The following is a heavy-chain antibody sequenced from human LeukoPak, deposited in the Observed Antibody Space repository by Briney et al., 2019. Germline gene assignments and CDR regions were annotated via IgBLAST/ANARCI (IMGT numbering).Heavy chain of an antibody. V-gene: IGHV4-59*01. D-gene: IGHD1-26*01. CDR3: ARSTTSGLLGGYPDD. CDR1: GGSISGYY. Sequence: SETLSLTCSVSGGSISGYYWSWIRQPPGKGLEWIGYIYYSGSNNYNPSLESRAAISVDTSKNHFSLTLSFVTVADTAVYYCARSTTSGLLGGYPDDWGRGALVTVSS. CDR2: IYYSGSN. J-gene: IGHJ4*02.